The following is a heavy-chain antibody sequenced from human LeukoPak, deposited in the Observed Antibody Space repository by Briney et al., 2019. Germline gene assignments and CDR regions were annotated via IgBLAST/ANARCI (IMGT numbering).Heavy chain of an antibody. D-gene: IGHD6-13*01. Sequence: PSETLSLTCTVSGGSISSSSYYWGLIRQPPGKGLEWIGSIYYSGSTYYNPSLKSRVTISVDTSKNQFSLKLRSVTAADTAVYYCAKISSSNWYNERGAFDVWGQGTMVTVSS. CDR2: IYYSGST. V-gene: IGHV4-39*07. CDR3: AKISSSNWYNERGAFDV. J-gene: IGHJ3*01. CDR1: GGSISSSSYY.